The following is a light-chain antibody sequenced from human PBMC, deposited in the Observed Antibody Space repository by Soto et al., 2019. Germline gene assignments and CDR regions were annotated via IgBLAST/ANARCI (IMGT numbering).Light chain of an antibody. Sequence: QSVLTQPPSASGTPGQRVTISCSGGSNNIGTNAVNWYQQLPGTAPKLLIYNNNQRPSGVPDRFSGSKSGTSASLAISGLQSEDEADYYCAAWDDSLNGYVFGTGTKVTVL. CDR1: SNNIGTNA. V-gene: IGLV1-44*01. J-gene: IGLJ1*01. CDR3: AAWDDSLNGYV. CDR2: NNN.